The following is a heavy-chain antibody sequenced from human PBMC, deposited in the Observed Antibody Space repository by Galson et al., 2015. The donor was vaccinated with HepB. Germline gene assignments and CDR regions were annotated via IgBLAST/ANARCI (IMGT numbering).Heavy chain of an antibody. V-gene: IGHV3-23*01. CDR1: GFTFSSYA. J-gene: IGHJ6*03. CDR3: AKRGSDRREGGYYYYYMDV. Sequence: SLRLSCAASGFTFSSYAMSWVRQAPGKGLEWVSAISGSGGSTYYADSVKGRFTISRDNSKNTLYLQMNSLRAEDTAVYYCAKRGSDRREGGYYYYYMDVWGQGTLVTVSS. D-gene: IGHD2-15*01. CDR2: ISGSGGST.